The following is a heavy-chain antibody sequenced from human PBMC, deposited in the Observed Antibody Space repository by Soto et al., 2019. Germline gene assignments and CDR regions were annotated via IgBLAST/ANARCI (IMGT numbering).Heavy chain of an antibody. D-gene: IGHD3-3*01. CDR1: GYTFTSYG. CDR2: ISPHTGNT. V-gene: IGHV1-18*01. CDR3: ARFWSASLDY. J-gene: IGHJ4*02. Sequence: QVQLVQSGTEVKKPGASVKVSCEAIGYTFTSYGIFWVRQAPGQGLEWMGWISPHTGNTNYAQWLQGRITMATDTSTSTAYMELRSLRSDDTAVYYCARFWSASLDYWGQGTLVTVSS.